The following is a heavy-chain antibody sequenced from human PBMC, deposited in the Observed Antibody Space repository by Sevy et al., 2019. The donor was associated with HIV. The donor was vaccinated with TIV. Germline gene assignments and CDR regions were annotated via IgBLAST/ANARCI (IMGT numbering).Heavy chain of an antibody. D-gene: IGHD5-12*01. V-gene: IGHV4-30-4*01. CDR2: IHYTGGT. J-gene: IGHJ4*02. CDR1: GGSINSSDSY. Sequence: SETLSLTCTVSGGSINSSDSYWSWIRHPPGKGLEWIGYIHYTGGTYYNPFLKSRVAMSLDTSEKQFSLKLNFLTAADTAVYYCASIRGYNHGPFDYWGQGTLVTVSS. CDR3: ASIRGYNHGPFDY.